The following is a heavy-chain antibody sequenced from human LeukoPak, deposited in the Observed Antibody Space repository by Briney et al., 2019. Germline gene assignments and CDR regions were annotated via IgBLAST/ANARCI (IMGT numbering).Heavy chain of an antibody. D-gene: IGHD5-12*01. Sequence: GASVKVSCKASGYTFTGYYMHWVRQAPGQGLEWMGWINPNSGGTNYAQKFQGRVTMTRDTSISTAYMELSRLRSDDTAVYYCARASGPKYSYGYYFDYWGQGTLVTVSS. V-gene: IGHV1-2*02. J-gene: IGHJ4*02. CDR3: ARASGPKYSYGYYFDY. CDR2: INPNSGGT. CDR1: GYTFTGYY.